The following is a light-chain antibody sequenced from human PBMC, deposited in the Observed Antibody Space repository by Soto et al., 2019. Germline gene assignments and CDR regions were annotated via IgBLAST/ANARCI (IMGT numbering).Light chain of an antibody. J-gene: IGKJ5*01. CDR1: QSVSTY. CDR3: QQRSNWQIT. CDR2: DAS. Sequence: ETVLTQPPATLSLSPGGSATLSCRASQSVSTYLAWYQQKPGQAPRLLIYDASNRVTGIPARFRGSGSGTDFTLTISSLEPDDFAVYYCQQRSNWQITFGQGTRLEIK. V-gene: IGKV3-11*01.